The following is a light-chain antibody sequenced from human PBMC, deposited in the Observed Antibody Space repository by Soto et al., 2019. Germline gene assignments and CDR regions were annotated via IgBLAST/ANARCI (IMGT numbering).Light chain of an antibody. Sequence: QSVLTQPASVSGSPGQSITISCTGTTSDVGTYNYVSWYQHHPDKAPKLIIFEVSNRPSGVSSRFSGSKSGNTASLTISGLQTEDEADYYCSSYTTNTHVLFGEGTKLTVL. CDR1: TSDVGTYNY. V-gene: IGLV2-14*01. CDR2: EVS. CDR3: SSYTTNTHVL. J-gene: IGLJ2*01.